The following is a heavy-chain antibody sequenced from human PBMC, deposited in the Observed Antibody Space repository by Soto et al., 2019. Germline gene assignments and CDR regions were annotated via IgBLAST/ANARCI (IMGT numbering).Heavy chain of an antibody. CDR1: GGSISSYY. Sequence: SETLSLTCTVSGGSISSYYWSWIRQPAGKGLEWIGGIYTSGSTNYTPSLKSRVTISLDTSKNQFSLTLSAVTAADTAMYYCSTRAYDTNGYYRFDPWGQGTLVTVSS. J-gene: IGHJ5*01. CDR2: IYTSGST. V-gene: IGHV4-4*07. CDR3: STRAYDTNGYYRFDP. D-gene: IGHD3-22*01.